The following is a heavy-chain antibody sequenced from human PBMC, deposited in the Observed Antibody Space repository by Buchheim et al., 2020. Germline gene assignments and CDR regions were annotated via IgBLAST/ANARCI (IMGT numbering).Heavy chain of an antibody. CDR2: INPNSGVT. D-gene: IGHD3-10*01. CDR1: GYTFTGYY. Sequence: QVQLVQSGAEVKKPGASVKVPCKASGYTFTGYYIHWVRQAPGQGLEWMGWINPNSGVTNYAQKFQGRVTMTRDTSIGTAYMELNRLRSDDTAVYYCARVGQYGSGSYLMYWGQGTL. V-gene: IGHV1-2*02. CDR3: ARVGQYGSGSYLMY. J-gene: IGHJ4*02.